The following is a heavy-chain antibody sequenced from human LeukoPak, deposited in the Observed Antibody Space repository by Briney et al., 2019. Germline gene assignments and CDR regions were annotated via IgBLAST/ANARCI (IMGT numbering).Heavy chain of an antibody. CDR2: INPNNGGT. D-gene: IGHD2-15*01. J-gene: IGHJ4*02. CDR3: ASGASLGTTHPYFDY. V-gene: IGHV1-2*02. CDR1: VYTFTGYY. Sequence: ASVKVSCKASVYTFTGYYMHWLRQAPGQGLEWMGWINPNNGGTNYAQRFQGSVTMTRDTSISTAYMELSRLRFDDTAVYYCASGASLGTTHPYFDYWGQGTLVTVSS.